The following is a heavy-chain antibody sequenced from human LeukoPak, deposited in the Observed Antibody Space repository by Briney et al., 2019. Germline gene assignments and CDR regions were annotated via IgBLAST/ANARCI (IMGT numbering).Heavy chain of an antibody. CDR1: GFTFSSYS. CDR2: ISSSSSYI. CDR3: ARVRITMVRGSRYYYMDV. V-gene: IGHV3-21*01. D-gene: IGHD3-10*01. J-gene: IGHJ6*03. Sequence: GGSLRLSCAASGFTFSSYSMNWVRQAPGKGLEWVSSISSSSSYIYYADSVKGRFTISRDNAKNSLYLQMNSLRAEDTAVYYCARVRITMVRGSRYYYMDVWGKGTTVTISS.